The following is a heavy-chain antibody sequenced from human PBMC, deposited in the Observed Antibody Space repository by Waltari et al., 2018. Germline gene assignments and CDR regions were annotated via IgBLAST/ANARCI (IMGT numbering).Heavy chain of an antibody. CDR3: ARDNVAGVGATYYFDY. V-gene: IGHV3-21*01. CDR1: GFTFSSYS. CDR2: ISSSSSYI. Sequence: EVQLVESGGGLVKPGGSLRLSCAASGFTFSSYSMNWVRQAPGKGLEGVSSISSSSSYIYYADSVKGRFTISRDNAKNSLYLQMNSLRAEDTAVYYCARDNVAGVGATYYFDYWGQGTLVTVSS. J-gene: IGHJ4*02. D-gene: IGHD1-26*01.